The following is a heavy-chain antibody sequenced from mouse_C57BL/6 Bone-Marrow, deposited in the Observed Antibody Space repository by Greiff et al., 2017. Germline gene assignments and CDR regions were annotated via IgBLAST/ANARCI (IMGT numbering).Heavy chain of an antibody. CDR1: GYTFTSYW. D-gene: IGHD2-2*01. J-gene: IGHJ4*01. CDR2: IYPGSGGT. CDR3: ARERLRRRGYAMDY. Sequence: QVQLQQPGAELVTPGASVKMSCKASGYTFTSYWLTWVKQRPGQGLEWIGDIYPGSGGTNYNEKFKSKATLTVDTSSSTAYMQLSSLTSEDSAVYYCARERLRRRGYAMDYWGQGTSVTVSS. V-gene: IGHV1-55*01.